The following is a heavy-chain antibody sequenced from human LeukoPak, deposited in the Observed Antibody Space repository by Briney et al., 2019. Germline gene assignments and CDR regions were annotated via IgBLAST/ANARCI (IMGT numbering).Heavy chain of an antibody. CDR1: GFTFSDYP. CDR2: ISGDSAEI. V-gene: IGHV3-23*01. D-gene: IGHD2-15*01. Sequence: PGGSLRLSCVTSGFTFSDYPMSWVRQGPGKGLEWISTISGDSAEIVYADSVKGRFTISRDNSKNNLVLQMSSLRGEDTAAYYCAKGHRLCDLGTCNSQIQYWGHGTLVSVSS. CDR3: AKGHRLCDLGTCNSQIQY. J-gene: IGHJ4*01.